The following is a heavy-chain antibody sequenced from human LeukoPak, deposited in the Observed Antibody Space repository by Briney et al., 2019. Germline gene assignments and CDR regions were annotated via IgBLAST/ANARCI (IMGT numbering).Heavy chain of an antibody. D-gene: IGHD4-17*01. CDR3: ARAISGDYSLDMFDV. CDR2: ITRSGSYI. J-gene: IGHJ3*01. Sequence: GGSLRLSCEASGFTFSTYAMNWVRQAPGKGLERVSSITRSGSYIYYADSLKGRFTISRDNAKNSLYLQMNSLRAEDKAVYYCARAISGDYSLDMFDVWGQGTMVTVSA. CDR1: GFTFSTYA. V-gene: IGHV3-21*01.